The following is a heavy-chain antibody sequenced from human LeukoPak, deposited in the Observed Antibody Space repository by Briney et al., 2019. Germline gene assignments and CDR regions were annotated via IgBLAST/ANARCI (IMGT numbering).Heavy chain of an antibody. Sequence: GGSLRLSCAASGFTFDDYAMHWVRQAPGKGLEWVSGISWNSGSIGYADSVKGRFTISRDNAKNSLYLQMNSLRAEDTALYYCARGRGGGYYDGFDYWGQGTLVTVSS. V-gene: IGHV3-9*01. D-gene: IGHD3-22*01. CDR3: ARGRGGGYYDGFDY. CDR1: GFTFDDYA. CDR2: ISWNSGSI. J-gene: IGHJ4*02.